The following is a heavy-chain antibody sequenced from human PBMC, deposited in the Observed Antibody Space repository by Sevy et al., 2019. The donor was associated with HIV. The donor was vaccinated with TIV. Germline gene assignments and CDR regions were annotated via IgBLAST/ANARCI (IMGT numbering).Heavy chain of an antibody. Sequence: GGSLRLSCTASGFTFSSFSMNWVRQAPGKGPEWISYISTRSSAIYYADSMKGRFTISRDNSKNSLYLQMNSLRAEDTAVYYCARESASGTPGGVYYYYYNMDVWGQGTTVTVSS. V-gene: IGHV3-48*01. J-gene: IGHJ6*02. CDR2: ISTRSSAI. D-gene: IGHD6-13*01. CDR1: GFTFSSFS. CDR3: ARESASGTPGGVYYYYYNMDV.